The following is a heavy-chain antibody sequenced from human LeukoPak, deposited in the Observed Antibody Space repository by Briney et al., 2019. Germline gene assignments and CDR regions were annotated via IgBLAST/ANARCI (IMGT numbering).Heavy chain of an antibody. CDR2: IWYDGSNR. Sequence: GRSLRLSCAASGFTFRGNGMHWVRQAPGKGLEWVAIIWYDGSNRYYADSVKGRFTISRDNSKNTLFLQMDSLTAEDTAVYYCATDQGTSVTAMVGGHFDYWGPGTLVTVSS. V-gene: IGHV3-33*01. CDR1: GFTFRGNG. J-gene: IGHJ4*02. D-gene: IGHD4-17*01. CDR3: ATDQGTSVTAMVGGHFDY.